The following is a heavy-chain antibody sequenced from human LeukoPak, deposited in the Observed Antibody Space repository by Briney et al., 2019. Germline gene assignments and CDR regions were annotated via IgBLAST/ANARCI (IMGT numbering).Heavy chain of an antibody. Sequence: SETLSLTCNVSGVSISSYYWSWIRQPAGKGLEWIGRIHTSGSTNYNPSLKSRVTMSVDTSKNQFSLNLSSVTAADTAVYYCARVNWNYVDYWGQGTLVTVSS. J-gene: IGHJ4*02. CDR2: IHTSGST. D-gene: IGHD1-1*01. CDR3: ARVNWNYVDY. CDR1: GVSISSYY. V-gene: IGHV4-4*07.